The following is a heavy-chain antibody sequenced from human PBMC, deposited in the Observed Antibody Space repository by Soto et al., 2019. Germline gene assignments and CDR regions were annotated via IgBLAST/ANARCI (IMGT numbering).Heavy chain of an antibody. V-gene: IGHV3-21*04. CDR1: GFTFSIYG. J-gene: IGHJ4*02. Sequence: PGGSLRLSCAASGFTFSIYGMNWVRQAPGKRLEWVSSISTSGSYMYYADSVKGRFTISRDNSKNTLYLQMNSLRAEDTAVYYCARRSSGWYFDYWGQGTLVTVSS. CDR3: ARRSSGWYFDY. D-gene: IGHD6-19*01. CDR2: ISTSGSYM.